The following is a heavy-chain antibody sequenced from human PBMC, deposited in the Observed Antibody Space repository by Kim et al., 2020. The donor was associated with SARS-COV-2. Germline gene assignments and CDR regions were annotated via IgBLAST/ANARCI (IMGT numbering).Heavy chain of an antibody. CDR1: GLTVSSKF. CDR3: ASSTITADYYNSMDI. V-gene: IGHV3-66*02. D-gene: IGHD5-12*01. CDR2: IYSGGDT. J-gene: IGHJ6*02. Sequence: GGSLRLSCAASGLTVSSKFMNWVRQAAGKGLEWVSVIYSGGDTYYADSVRGRFTISREDSKNTLYLQMSSLKVEDTAVYYCASSTITADYYNSMDIWGQGTTVIVSS.